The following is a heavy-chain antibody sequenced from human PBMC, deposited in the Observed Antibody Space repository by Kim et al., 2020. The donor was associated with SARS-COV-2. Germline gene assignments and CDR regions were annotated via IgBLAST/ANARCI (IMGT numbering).Heavy chain of an antibody. J-gene: IGHJ4*02. CDR3: ARVQWTSSCFDY. D-gene: IGHD6-13*01. V-gene: IGHV3-11*01. CDR2: I. Sequence: IYSEDSMQGRFTVARDNAKNSVDLEMDSLRAEDTAVYYCARVQWTSSCFDYWGQGTLVTVSS.